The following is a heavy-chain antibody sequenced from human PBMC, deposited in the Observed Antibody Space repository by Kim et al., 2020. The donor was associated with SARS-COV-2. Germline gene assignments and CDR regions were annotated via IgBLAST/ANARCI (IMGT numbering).Heavy chain of an antibody. CDR1: GYTFTGYY. V-gene: IGHV1-2*06. Sequence: ASVKVSCKASGYTFTGYYMHWVRQAPGQGLEWMGRINPNSGGTNYAQKFQGRVTMTRDTSISTAYMELSRLRSDDTAVYYCARTTSRDYGMDVWGQGTTVTVSS. CDR2: INPNSGGT. CDR3: ARTTSRDYGMDV. J-gene: IGHJ6*02. D-gene: IGHD1-26*01.